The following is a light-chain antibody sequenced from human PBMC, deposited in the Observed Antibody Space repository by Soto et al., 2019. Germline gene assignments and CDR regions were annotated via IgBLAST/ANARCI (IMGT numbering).Light chain of an antibody. V-gene: IGLV2-14*01. CDR1: SSDVGGYKY. CDR3: ASYTSSSTSVI. Sequence: QSALTQPASVSGSPAQSITISCTGTSSDVGGYKYVSWYQQHPDNAPKLIIFVVSNRPSGISSRFSGSKSGNTASLTISWLQAEDEADDYCASYTSSSTSVIFGRGTKLTVL. CDR2: VVS. J-gene: IGLJ2*01.